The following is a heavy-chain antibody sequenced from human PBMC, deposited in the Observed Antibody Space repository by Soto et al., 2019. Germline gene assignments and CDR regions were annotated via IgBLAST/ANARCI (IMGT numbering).Heavy chain of an antibody. CDR2: IYWDDDK. J-gene: IGHJ5*02. CDR1: GFSLSTTGVG. CDR3: AQRLRDYGLGRERANYFHP. Sequence: QITLKESGPSVVRPTQTLTLTCTFSGFSLSTTGVGLGWILQPPGKALEWLALIYWDDDKRYSPSLKSRLTITKDTSKNEVMLNMTNMVPVDTATYYGAQRLRDYGLGRERANYFHPWGQGTLVTVSS. D-gene: IGHD3-10*01. V-gene: IGHV2-5*02.